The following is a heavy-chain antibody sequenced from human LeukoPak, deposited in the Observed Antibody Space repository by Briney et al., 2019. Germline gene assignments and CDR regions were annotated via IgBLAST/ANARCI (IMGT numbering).Heavy chain of an antibody. CDR2: ISGSNNTI. CDR3: ARSTYCGGDCYPALGY. D-gene: IGHD2-21*02. J-gene: IGHJ4*02. V-gene: IGHV3-48*02. Sequence: QPGGSLRLSCAASGFTFSSYSMNWVRQAPGKGLEWVSYISGSNNTIYYADSVKGRFTISRDNAKNSLNLQMNSLRDEDTAVYYCARSTYCGGDCYPALGYWGQGTLVTVSS. CDR1: GFTFSSYS.